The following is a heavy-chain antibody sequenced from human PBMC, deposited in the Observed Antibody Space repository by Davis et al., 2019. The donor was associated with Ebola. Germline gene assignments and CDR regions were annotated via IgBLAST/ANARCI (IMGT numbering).Heavy chain of an antibody. D-gene: IGHD3-3*02. CDR1: GYSFTSYW. CDR2: IYPGDSET. CDR3: ARGTSLARNFDY. J-gene: IGHJ4*02. Sequence: GESLKIPCNGSGYSFTSYWIAWVRQMPGKGLECMGIIYPGDSETRYSPSFQGQVTISADESINTAYLQWSSLKASDTAMYYCARGTSLARNFDYWGQGTLVTVSS. V-gene: IGHV5-51*01.